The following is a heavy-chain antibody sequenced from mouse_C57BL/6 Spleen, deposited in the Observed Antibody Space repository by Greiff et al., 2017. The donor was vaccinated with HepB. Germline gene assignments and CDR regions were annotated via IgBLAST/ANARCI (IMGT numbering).Heavy chain of an antibody. D-gene: IGHD2-4*01. CDR1: GYAFSSYW. CDR3: ARDGLRWYFDY. V-gene: IGHV1-80*01. CDR2: IYPGDGDT. J-gene: IGHJ2*01. Sequence: VKLVESGAELVKPGASVKISCKASGYAFSSYWMNWVKQRPGKGLEWIGQIYPGDGDTNYNGKFKGKATLTADKSSSTAYMQLSSLTSEDSAVYFCARDGLRWYFDYWGQGTTLTVSS.